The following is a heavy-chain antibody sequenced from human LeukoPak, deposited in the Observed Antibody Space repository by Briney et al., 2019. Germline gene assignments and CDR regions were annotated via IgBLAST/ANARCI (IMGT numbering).Heavy chain of an antibody. V-gene: IGHV3-7*01. CDR3: TRDRAYGALDY. J-gene: IGHJ4*02. D-gene: IGHD4/OR15-4a*01. CDR1: GFTFSTSW. Sequence: GGSLRLSCAASGFTFSTSWMTWVRQAPGKGLEGVANINGDGSLNGHVASVKGRFTISRDNAKNSVYLQMISLRDEDTAVYYCTRDRAYGALDYWGQGTLVTVSS. CDR2: INGDGSLN.